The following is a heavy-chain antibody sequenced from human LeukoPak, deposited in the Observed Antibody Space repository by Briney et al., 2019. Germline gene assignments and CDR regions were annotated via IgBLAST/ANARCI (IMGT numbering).Heavy chain of an antibody. J-gene: IGHJ4*02. CDR2: INAGNGNT. CDR1: GYTFTSYA. V-gene: IGHV1-3*01. CDR3: ARSTTVTTNFDY. D-gene: IGHD4-17*01. Sequence: GASVKVSCKASGYTFTSYAMHWVRQAPGQRLEWMGWINAGNGNTKYSQKFQGRVTITRDTSASTAYMGLSSLRSEDTAVYYCARSTTVTTNFDYWGQGTLVTVSS.